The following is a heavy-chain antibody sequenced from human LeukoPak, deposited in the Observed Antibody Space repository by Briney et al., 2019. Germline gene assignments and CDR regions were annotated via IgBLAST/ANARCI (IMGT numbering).Heavy chain of an antibody. CDR2: IYYSGRT. V-gene: IGHV4-39*07. CDR1: GGSISGSDYY. CDR3: ARDDGRGVVTPY. J-gene: IGHJ4*02. Sequence: PSETLSLTCTVSGGSISGSDYYWGWIRQPPGKGLEWIGSIYYSGRTFYNPSLKSRVAISVDTSNNQFSLNLISVTAADTAVYYCARDDGRGVVTPYWGQGTLVTVSS. D-gene: IGHD2-21*02.